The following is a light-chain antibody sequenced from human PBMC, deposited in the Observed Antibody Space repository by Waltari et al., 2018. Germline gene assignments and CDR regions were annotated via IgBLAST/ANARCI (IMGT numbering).Light chain of an antibody. CDR3: SSYTSTSSVVL. Sequence: QSALTQPASVSGSPGQSITISCTGTSSDVGDYKYVSWYQHHPGKAPKVMCYAVNIRPSGVSNRFSGSKSGNTASLTIAGLQAEDEADYYCSSYTSTSSVVLFGGGTKLTVL. CDR1: SSDVGDYKY. V-gene: IGLV2-14*01. J-gene: IGLJ2*01. CDR2: AVN.